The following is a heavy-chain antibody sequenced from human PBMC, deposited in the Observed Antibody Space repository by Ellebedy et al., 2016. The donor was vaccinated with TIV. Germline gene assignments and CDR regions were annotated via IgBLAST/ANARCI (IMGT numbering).Heavy chain of an antibody. CDR3: ARIGLSSGYWSLFDL. D-gene: IGHD3-22*01. V-gene: IGHV4-59*01. CDR1: GGSISSYY. J-gene: IGHJ5*02. CDR2: IHYSGST. Sequence: MPSETLSLTFTASGGSISSYYWSWIRQPPGKGLEWIGYIHYSGSTSYNTSLKSRITISGDTPTGHFLLKLSSVTAADTAVYFCARIGLSSGYWSLFDLWGQGTLVTVSS.